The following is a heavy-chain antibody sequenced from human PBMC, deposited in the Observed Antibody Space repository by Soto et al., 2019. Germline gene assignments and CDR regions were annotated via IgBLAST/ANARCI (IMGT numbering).Heavy chain of an antibody. CDR1: GYTFSDYD. Sequence: VQLVQSGAEVKQPGASVKVSCKTSGYTFSDYDITWVRQATGQGLEWMGWMNPDSANTGYAQKFQGRVTMTRDTSIDTAYMELNSLTSEDTAVYYCARALRNHLLSDFWGQGTQVTVSS. CDR3: ARALRNHLLSDF. J-gene: IGHJ4*02. CDR2: MNPDSANT. D-gene: IGHD4-17*01. V-gene: IGHV1-8*01.